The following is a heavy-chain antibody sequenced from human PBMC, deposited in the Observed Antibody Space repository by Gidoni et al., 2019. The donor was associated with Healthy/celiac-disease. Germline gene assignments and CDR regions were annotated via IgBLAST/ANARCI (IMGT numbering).Heavy chain of an antibody. Sequence: EVQLLESGGGLVQPGGSLRLSCAASGFTFSSYAMSWVRQAPGKGLEWVSAISGSGGRTYYADSVKGRFTISRDNSKNTLYLQMNSLRAEDTAVYYCAKEATMIVVVITPPFDYWGQGTLVTVSS. CDR2: ISGSGGRT. CDR1: GFTFSSYA. CDR3: AKEATMIVVVITPPFDY. J-gene: IGHJ4*02. D-gene: IGHD3-22*01. V-gene: IGHV3-23*01.